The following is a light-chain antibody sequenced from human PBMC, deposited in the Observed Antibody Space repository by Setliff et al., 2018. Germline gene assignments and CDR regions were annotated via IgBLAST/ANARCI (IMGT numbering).Light chain of an antibody. V-gene: IGLV2-14*01. Sequence: QSALTQPASVSGSPGQSITTSCTGTSSDVGGYNYVSWYQQHPGKAPKLMIYDVSKRPSGVSNRFSGSKSGNTASLTISGLQAEDEADYYCSSYISSSTFVFGTGTKVTVL. CDR2: DVS. CDR3: SSYISSSTFV. CDR1: SSDVGGYNY. J-gene: IGLJ1*01.